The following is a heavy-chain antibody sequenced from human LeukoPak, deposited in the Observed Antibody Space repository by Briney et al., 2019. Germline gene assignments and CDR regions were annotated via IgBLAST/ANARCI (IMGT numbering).Heavy chain of an antibody. CDR3: AKEWTGDYGDSPYWYFDL. CDR2: ISGSGGST. J-gene: IGHJ2*01. CDR1: GFTFSSYA. Sequence: GGSLRLSCAASGFTFSSYAMSWVRQAPGKGLEWVSAISGSGGSTYYADSVKGRFTISRDNSKNTLYLQMNGLRAEDTAVYYCAKEWTGDYGDSPYWYFDLWGRGTLVTVSS. D-gene: IGHD4-17*01. V-gene: IGHV3-23*01.